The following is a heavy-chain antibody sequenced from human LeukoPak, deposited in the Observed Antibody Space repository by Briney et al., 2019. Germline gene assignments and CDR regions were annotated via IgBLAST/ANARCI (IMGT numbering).Heavy chain of an antibody. CDR3: ARASQLELNEGDYFDY. CDR2: IYYSGST. J-gene: IGHJ4*02. Sequence: KSSETLSLTCTVSGGSISSGGYCWSWIRQHPGKGLEGIGYIYYSGSTYYNPSLKSRVTISVDTSKNQFSLKLSSVTAADTAVYYCARASQLELNEGDYFDYWGQGTLVTVSS. CDR1: GGSISSGGYC. V-gene: IGHV4-31*03. D-gene: IGHD1-7*01.